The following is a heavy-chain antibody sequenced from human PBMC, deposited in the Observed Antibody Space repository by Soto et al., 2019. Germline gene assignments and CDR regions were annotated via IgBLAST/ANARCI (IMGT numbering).Heavy chain of an antibody. V-gene: IGHV1-58*01. CDR3: AAFDCSSTSSYMMDFNI. CDR1: GFTFTSSA. Sequence: ASVEVSCKASGFTFTSSALQWVRQARGQRIEGIGWLVVGSGNTNYAQKFQERVTITGDMSTSTDYMQLRSLRSENTAVYFSAAFDCSSTSSYMMDFNIWGKGNMVTFAS. D-gene: IGHD2-2*02. CDR2: LVVGSGNT. J-gene: IGHJ6*04.